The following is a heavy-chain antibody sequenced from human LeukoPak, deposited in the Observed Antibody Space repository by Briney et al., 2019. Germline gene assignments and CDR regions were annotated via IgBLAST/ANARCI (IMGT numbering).Heavy chain of an antibody. CDR1: GFTVSSNY. CDR3: ASSGGDYLLFDD. J-gene: IGHJ4*02. Sequence: GGSLRLSCAASGFTVSSNYMSWVRQAPGKGLEWVSVIYSGGNTYYADSVKGRFTISRDNSKNTLYLQMNSLRAEDTAVYYCASSGGDYLLFDDWGQGTLVTVSS. V-gene: IGHV3-66*01. CDR2: IYSGGNT. D-gene: IGHD2-21*02.